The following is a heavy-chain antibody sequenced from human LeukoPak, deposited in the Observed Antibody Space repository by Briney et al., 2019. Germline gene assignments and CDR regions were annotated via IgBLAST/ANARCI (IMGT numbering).Heavy chain of an antibody. J-gene: IGHJ3*02. V-gene: IGHV4-34*01. Sequence: PSETLSLTCTVSGGSISGYYWSWIRQPPGKGLDWIGEIYHSGSTNYNPSLKSRVTISVDTSKNQCSLRLSSVTDADTAVYYCQRGDRITMIVEGAFYIWGEGTIVTVSS. CDR3: QRGDRITMIVEGAFYI. CDR2: IYHSGST. CDR1: GGSISGYY. D-gene: IGHD3-22*01.